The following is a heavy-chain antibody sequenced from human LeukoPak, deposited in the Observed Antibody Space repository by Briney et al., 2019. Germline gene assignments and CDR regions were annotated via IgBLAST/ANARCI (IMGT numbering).Heavy chain of an antibody. CDR2: ISWNSGSI. Sequence: GGSLRLSCAASGFTFSNYWMHWVRQAPGKGLEWVSGISWNSGSIGYADSVKGRFTISRDNAKNSLYLQMNSLRAEDTALYYCAKSRGDRDAFDIWGQGTMVTVSS. V-gene: IGHV3-9*01. CDR3: AKSRGDRDAFDI. CDR1: GFTFSNYW. J-gene: IGHJ3*02. D-gene: IGHD2-21*02.